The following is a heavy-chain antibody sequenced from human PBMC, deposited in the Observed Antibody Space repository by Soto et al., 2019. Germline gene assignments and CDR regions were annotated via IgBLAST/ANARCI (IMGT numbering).Heavy chain of an antibody. CDR3: AHFHLRGYNNGYDFSGFDY. CDR1: GFSLRSSGVG. J-gene: IGHJ4*02. Sequence: QITLKESGPPLVKPTQTLTLTCAFSGFSLRSSGVGVGWIRQPPGKALEWLALIYWEDDKRYSPSLKSRLTITEDTSKNQVVLTMSYMDPVDTASCYCAHFHLRGYNNGYDFSGFDYSGQGILVTVSS. CDR2: IYWEDDK. V-gene: IGHV2-5*02. D-gene: IGHD5-12*01.